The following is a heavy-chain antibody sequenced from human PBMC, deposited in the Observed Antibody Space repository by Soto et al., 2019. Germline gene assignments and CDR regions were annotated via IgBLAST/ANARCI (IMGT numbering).Heavy chain of an antibody. CDR1: GCNFSSYA. J-gene: IGHJ6*03. Sequence: GGSLRLSSAASGCNFSSYAMSWVRQAPGKGLEWVSAISGSGGSTYYADSVKGRFTISRDNSKNTLYLQMNSLRAEDTAVYYCAKCLYDFYYMDVWGKGTTVTVSS. CDR2: ISGSGGST. CDR3: AKCLYDFYYMDV. V-gene: IGHV3-23*01. D-gene: IGHD3-3*01.